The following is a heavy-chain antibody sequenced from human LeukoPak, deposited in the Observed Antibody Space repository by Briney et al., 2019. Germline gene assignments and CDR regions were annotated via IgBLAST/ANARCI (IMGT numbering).Heavy chain of an antibody. V-gene: IGHV1-18*01. CDR3: ARANYYSSMDV. CDR1: GYTFTSYG. Sequence: ASVKVSCKASGYTFTSYGISWVRQAPGQGLEWMGWISAYNGNANYAQKFLGRVTMTTDTATSTAYMELWSLRSDDTAVFYCARANYYSSMDVWGQGTPVTVSS. CDR2: ISAYNGNA. J-gene: IGHJ6*02.